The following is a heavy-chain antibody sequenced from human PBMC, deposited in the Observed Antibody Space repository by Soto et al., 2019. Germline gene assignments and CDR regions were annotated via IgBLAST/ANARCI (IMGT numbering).Heavy chain of an antibody. D-gene: IGHD3-22*01. Sequence: QVRLVQSGAEVKKPGASVKLSCKASGYTFTNYYMPWVRQAPGQGLEWMGIINPSGGSTNNAQKGQGRVTMTRDTSTSTVYMELSSLKSEDTAVYYCARAYYYDSGALDYWGQGTLVTVSS. CDR2: INPSGGST. V-gene: IGHV1-46*01. J-gene: IGHJ4*02. CDR1: GYTFTNYY. CDR3: ARAYYYDSGALDY.